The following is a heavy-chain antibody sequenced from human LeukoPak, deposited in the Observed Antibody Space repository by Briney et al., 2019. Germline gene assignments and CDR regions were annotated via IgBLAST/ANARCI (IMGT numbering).Heavy chain of an antibody. J-gene: IGHJ5*02. CDR1: GGSISSGSYY. V-gene: IGHV4-61*02. CDR2: IYTSGST. Sequence: SQTLSLTCTVSGGSISSGSYYWSWIRQPAGKGLEWIGRIYTSGSTNYNPSLKSRVTISVDTSKNQFSLKLSSVTAADTAVYYCARGAPSGGSPTNWFDPWGQGTLVTVSS. CDR3: ARGAPSGGSPTNWFDP. D-gene: IGHD3-16*01.